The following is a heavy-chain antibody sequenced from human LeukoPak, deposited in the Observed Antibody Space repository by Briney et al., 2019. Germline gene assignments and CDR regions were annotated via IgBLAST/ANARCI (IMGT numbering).Heavy chain of an antibody. CDR2: IIPIFGTA. CDR1: GGTFSGYA. Sequence: GASVKVSCKASGGTFSGYAISWVRQAPGQGLEWMGGIIPIFGTANYAQKFQGRVTITADESTSTAYMELSSLRSEDTAVYYCARKYCSSTSCYAPSDGWFDPWGQGTLVTVSS. J-gene: IGHJ5*02. V-gene: IGHV1-69*13. CDR3: ARKYCSSTSCYAPSDGWFDP. D-gene: IGHD2-2*01.